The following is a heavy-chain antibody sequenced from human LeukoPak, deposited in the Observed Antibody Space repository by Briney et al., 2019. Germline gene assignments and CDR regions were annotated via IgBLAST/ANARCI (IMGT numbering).Heavy chain of an antibody. J-gene: IGHJ6*02. CDR3: GRGGYDVDV. Sequence: PGGSLRLFCAVSGLTVSNIYMSWVRQAPGKGLEWVSVIESGGKTYYADSVKGRFTISRDNSRNTLYLQMNSLRAEDTALYYCGRGGYDVDVWDRGTRVTVSS. CDR1: GLTVSNIY. CDR2: IESGGKT. V-gene: IGHV3-66*01. D-gene: IGHD3-22*01.